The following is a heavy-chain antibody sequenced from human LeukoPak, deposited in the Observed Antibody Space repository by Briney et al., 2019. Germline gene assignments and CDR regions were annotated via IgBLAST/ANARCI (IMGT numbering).Heavy chain of an antibody. J-gene: IGHJ3*02. CDR1: GFTFSSYS. Sequence: PGGSLRLSCAASGFTFSSYSMNWVRQAPGKGLEWVSSISSSSSYIYYADSVKGRFTISRDNAKNSLYLQMNSLRAEDTAVYYCARDLFEGGYDSSGEADAFDIWGQGTMVTVSS. D-gene: IGHD3-22*01. CDR2: ISSSSSYI. V-gene: IGHV3-21*01. CDR3: ARDLFEGGYDSSGEADAFDI.